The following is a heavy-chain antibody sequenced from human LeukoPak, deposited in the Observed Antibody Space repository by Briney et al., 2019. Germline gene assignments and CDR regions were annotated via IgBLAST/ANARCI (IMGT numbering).Heavy chain of an antibody. CDR3: ARAYQHLGQLSLPGY. D-gene: IGHD3-16*02. Sequence: ASVKVSCKASGYTFTNYAMNWVRQAPGQGLEWMGWINPKTGSPTYAQGFTGRFAFSLDTSVSTTYLQIIGLKAEDTAVYYCARAYQHLGQLSLPGYWGQGTLVTVSS. V-gene: IGHV7-4-1*02. CDR1: GYTFTNYA. J-gene: IGHJ4*02. CDR2: INPKTGSP.